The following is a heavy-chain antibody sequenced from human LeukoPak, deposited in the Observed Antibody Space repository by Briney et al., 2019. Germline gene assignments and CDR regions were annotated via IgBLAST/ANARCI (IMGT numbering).Heavy chain of an antibody. CDR3: ARHSLAAAGTVDY. CDR1: GFTVSSNY. CDR2: IYSGGST. V-gene: IGHV3-53*01. J-gene: IGHJ4*02. Sequence: GRSLRLSCAASGFTVSSNYMSWVRQAPGKGLEWVSVIYSGGSTYYADSVKGRFTISRDNSKNTLYLQMNSLRAEDTAVYYCARHSLAAAGTVDYWGQGTLVTVSS. D-gene: IGHD6-13*01.